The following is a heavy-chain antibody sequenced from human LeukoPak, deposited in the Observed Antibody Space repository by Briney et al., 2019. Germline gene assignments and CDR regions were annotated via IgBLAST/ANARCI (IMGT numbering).Heavy chain of an antibody. J-gene: IGHJ4*02. Sequence: GASVKVSCKASGYTFTGYYMHWVRQAPGQGLEWMGWINPNSGGTNYAQKFQGRVTITADKSTSTAYMELSSLRSEDTAVYYCAREFDYGDYVDYFDYWGQGTLVTVSS. CDR2: INPNSGGT. V-gene: IGHV1-2*02. CDR3: AREFDYGDYVDYFDY. CDR1: GYTFTGYY. D-gene: IGHD4-17*01.